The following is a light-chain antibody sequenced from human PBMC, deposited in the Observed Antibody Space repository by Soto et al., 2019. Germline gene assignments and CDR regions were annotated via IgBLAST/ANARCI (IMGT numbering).Light chain of an antibody. Sequence: QSVLTQPPSVSAAPGQTVTISCSGSGSNIGNNYISWYQQVPGTAPKLLIYDNNKRPSGIPDRFSGSNSGTSATLGITGLQTWDEADYYCATWDSSLSLWMFGGGTKLTVL. CDR2: DNN. CDR1: GSNIGNNY. J-gene: IGLJ3*02. V-gene: IGLV1-51*01. CDR3: ATWDSSLSLWM.